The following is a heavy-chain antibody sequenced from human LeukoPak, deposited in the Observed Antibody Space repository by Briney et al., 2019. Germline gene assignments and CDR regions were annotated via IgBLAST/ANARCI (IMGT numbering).Heavy chain of an antibody. V-gene: IGHV3-30-3*02. CDR3: AKDHRLEQQLAPDY. CDR2: VSHDERNI. D-gene: IGHD6-13*01. CDR1: GFSFTTHS. J-gene: IGHJ4*02. Sequence: GGSLRLSCVTSGFSFTTHSMHWVRQAPGKGLEWMAVVSHDERNILYADSVRGRFTISRDNYKKTLFLEMNNLRGEDTAVYYCAKDHRLEQQLAPDYWGQGTLVTVSS.